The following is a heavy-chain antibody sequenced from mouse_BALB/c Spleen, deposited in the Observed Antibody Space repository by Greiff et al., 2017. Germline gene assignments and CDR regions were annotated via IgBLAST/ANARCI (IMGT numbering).Heavy chain of an antibody. CDR1: GFTFSSYG. Sequence: EVQLVESGGDLVKPGGSLKLSCAASGFTFSSYGMSWVRQTPDKRLEWVATISSGGSYTYYPDSVKGRFTISRDNAKNTLYLQMSSLKSEDTAMYYCARGGDSSGFAYWGQGTLVTVSA. V-gene: IGHV5-6*01. D-gene: IGHD3-2*01. CDR2: ISSGGSYT. J-gene: IGHJ3*01. CDR3: ARGGDSSGFAY.